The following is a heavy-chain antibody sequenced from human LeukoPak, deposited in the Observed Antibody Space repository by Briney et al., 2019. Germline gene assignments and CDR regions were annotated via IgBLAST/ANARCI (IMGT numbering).Heavy chain of an antibody. Sequence: ASVSVSCKASGYTFTSYDINWVRQATGQGLEWMGWMNPNSGNTGYAQKFQGRVTITRNTSISTAYMELSSLRSEDTAVYYCARVLAGSGSYYNRDRNFDYWGQGTLVTVSS. CDR3: ARVLAGSGSYYNRDRNFDY. V-gene: IGHV1-8*03. J-gene: IGHJ4*02. CDR1: GYTFTSYD. CDR2: MNPNSGNT. D-gene: IGHD3-10*01.